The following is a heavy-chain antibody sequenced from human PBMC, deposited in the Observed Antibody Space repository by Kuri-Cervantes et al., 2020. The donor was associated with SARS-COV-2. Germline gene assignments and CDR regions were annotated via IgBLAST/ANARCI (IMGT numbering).Heavy chain of an antibody. V-gene: IGHV3-7*03. CDR2: IKQDGSEK. CDR1: GFTFSSYW. CDR3: AKTEQMGGAFDI. J-gene: IGHJ3*02. D-gene: IGHD6-13*01. Sequence: GEYLKISCAASGFTFSSYWMSWVRQAPGKGLEWVANIKQDGSEKYYVDSVKGRFTISRDNAKNSLYLQMNSLRAEDTAVYYCAKTEQMGGAFDIWGQGTRGTVS.